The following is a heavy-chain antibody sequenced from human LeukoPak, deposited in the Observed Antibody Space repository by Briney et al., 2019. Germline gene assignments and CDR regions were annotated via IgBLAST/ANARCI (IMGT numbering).Heavy chain of an antibody. V-gene: IGHV3-11*06. D-gene: IGHD4/OR15-4a*01. CDR3: AKGGANRFED. Sequence: GGSLRLSCAASGFTFSDYYMSWIRQAPGKGLEWVSYISTTSSSTNYADSVKGRFTISRDNAKNSLYLQMNSLRAEDTAVYYSAKGGANRFEDWGQGTLVTVSS. CDR2: ISTTSSST. J-gene: IGHJ4*02. CDR1: GFTFSDYY.